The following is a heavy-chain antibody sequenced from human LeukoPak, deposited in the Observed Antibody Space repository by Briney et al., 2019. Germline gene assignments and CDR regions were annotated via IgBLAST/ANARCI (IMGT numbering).Heavy chain of an antibody. D-gene: IGHD3-10*01. V-gene: IGHV3-9*01. Sequence: PGGSLRLSCAVSGFTFDDYAMHWVRQVPGKGLEWVSGINWNSDSIGYADSVKGRFTTSRDNAKNSLYLQMNSLRTEDTAVYYCAPERPITMVRGVRSGWFDPWGQGTLVTVSS. CDR3: APERPITMVRGVRSGWFDP. J-gene: IGHJ5*02. CDR1: GFTFDDYA. CDR2: INWNSDSI.